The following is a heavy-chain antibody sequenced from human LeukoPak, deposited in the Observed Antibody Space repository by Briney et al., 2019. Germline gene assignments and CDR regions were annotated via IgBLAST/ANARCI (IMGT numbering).Heavy chain of an antibody. V-gene: IGHV3-7*01. D-gene: IGHD2-2*02. CDR1: GFTFSSYW. J-gene: IGHJ6*03. Sequence: GGSLRLSCAASGFTFSSYWMSWVRQAPGKGLEWVANIKQDGSEKYYVDSVKGRFTISRDSAKNSLYLQMNSLRAEDTAVYYCASSPYCSSTSCYTGWAAYYYYMDVWGKGTTVTVSS. CDR3: ASSPYCSSTSCYTGWAAYYYYMDV. CDR2: IKQDGSEK.